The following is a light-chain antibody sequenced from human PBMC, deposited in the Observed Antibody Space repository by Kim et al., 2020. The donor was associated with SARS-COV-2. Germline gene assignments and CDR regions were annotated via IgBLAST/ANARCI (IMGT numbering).Light chain of an antibody. Sequence: ALGQTVRITCQGDSLRSYYASWYQQKPGQAPVLVIYGKNNRPSGIPDRFSSSSSGNTASLTITGAQAEDEADYYCNSRDSSGNQYVFGTGTKVTVL. CDR3: NSRDSSGNQYV. J-gene: IGLJ1*01. CDR1: SLRSYY. CDR2: GKN. V-gene: IGLV3-19*01.